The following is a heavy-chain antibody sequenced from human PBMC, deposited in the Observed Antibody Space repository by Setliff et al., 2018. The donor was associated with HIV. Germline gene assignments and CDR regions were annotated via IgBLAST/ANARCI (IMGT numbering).Heavy chain of an antibody. Sequence: GGSLRLSCAASGFTFSSYAMSWVRQAPGKGLEWVSVIYRSGSTTYYADSVRGRFTISRDNSKNTLYLEMNSLRGEDTAVYYCAKDRIGKYDYFDHWGQGTPVTVSS. CDR1: GFTFSSYA. CDR3: AKDRIGKYDYFDH. D-gene: IGHD3-16*01. J-gene: IGHJ4*02. CDR2: IYRSGSTT. V-gene: IGHV3-23*03.